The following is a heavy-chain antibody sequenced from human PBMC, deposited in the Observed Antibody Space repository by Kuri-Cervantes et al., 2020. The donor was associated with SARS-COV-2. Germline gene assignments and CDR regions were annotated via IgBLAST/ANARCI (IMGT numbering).Heavy chain of an antibody. CDR2: ISSSSSYI. Sequence: GGSLRLSCAASGFTFSSYAMHWVRQAPGKGLEWVSSISSSSSYIYYAASVKGRFTISRDNAKNSLYLQMSRLRAEDTAVYYCARGSRCSSSWRAFDIWGQGTMVTVSS. D-gene: IGHD6-13*01. V-gene: IGHV3-21*01. J-gene: IGHJ3*02. CDR1: GFTFSSYA. CDR3: ARGSRCSSSWRAFDI.